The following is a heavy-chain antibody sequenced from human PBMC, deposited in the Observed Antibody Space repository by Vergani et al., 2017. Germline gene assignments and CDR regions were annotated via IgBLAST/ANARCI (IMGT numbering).Heavy chain of an antibody. V-gene: IGHV5-51*01. CDR1: GYSFTSYW. CDR2: IYPGDSDT. J-gene: IGHJ3*02. CDR3: AASYYDSSGYYYGAAAFDI. D-gene: IGHD3-22*01. Sequence: EVQLVQSGAVVKKPGESLKISCKGSGYSFTSYWIGWVRQMPGKGLEWMGIIYPGDSDTRYSPSFQGQVTISADKSISTAYLQWSSLKASDTAMYYWAASYYDSSGYYYGAAAFDIWGQGTMVTVSS.